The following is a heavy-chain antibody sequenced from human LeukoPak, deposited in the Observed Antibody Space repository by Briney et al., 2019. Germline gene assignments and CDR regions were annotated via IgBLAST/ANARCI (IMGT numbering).Heavy chain of an antibody. CDR1: GFTFSSYA. V-gene: IGHV3-66*01. J-gene: IGHJ4*02. Sequence: GGSLRLSCAASGFTFSSYAMSWVRQAPGKGLEWVSVIYSGGSTYYADSVKGRFTISRDNSKNTLCLQMNSLRAEDTAVYYCARDLGYSYGYFDYWGQGTLVTVSS. CDR2: IYSGGST. D-gene: IGHD5-18*01. CDR3: ARDLGYSYGYFDY.